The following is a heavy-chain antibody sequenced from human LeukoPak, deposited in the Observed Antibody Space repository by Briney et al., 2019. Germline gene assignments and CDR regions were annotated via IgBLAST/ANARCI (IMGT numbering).Heavy chain of an antibody. V-gene: IGHV3-53*01. J-gene: IGHJ4*02. CDR2: IYSGGST. CDR3: ARAPDYCGSGSYYTNIEFDY. D-gene: IGHD3-10*01. CDR1: GFTVSSNY. Sequence: PGGSLRLSCAASGFTVSSNYMSWVRQAPGKGLEWVSVIYSGGSTYYADSVKGRFTISRDNSKNTLYLQMNSLRAEDTAVYYCARAPDYCGSGSYYTNIEFDYWGQGTLVTVSS.